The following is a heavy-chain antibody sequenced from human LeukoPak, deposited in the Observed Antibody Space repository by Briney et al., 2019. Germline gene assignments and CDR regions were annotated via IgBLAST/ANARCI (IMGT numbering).Heavy chain of an antibody. J-gene: IGHJ3*01. D-gene: IGHD1-14*01. Sequence: GGSLRLSCAASGFILSDYYMTWIRQAPGKGLEWLSYIAPAGTTYYADSLRGRFTMYRDSSKSTLYLHLTNLRDDDTAVYYCARDVGPHRPSLNTGAFDLWGQGTVVTVSS. CDR3: ARDVGPHRPSLNTGAFDL. CDR1: GFILSDYY. CDR2: IAPAGTT. V-gene: IGHV3-11*04.